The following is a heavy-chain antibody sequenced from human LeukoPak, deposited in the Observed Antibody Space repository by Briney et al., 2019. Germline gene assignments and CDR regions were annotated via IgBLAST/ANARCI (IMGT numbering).Heavy chain of an antibody. J-gene: IGHJ5*02. D-gene: IGHD3-9*01. V-gene: IGHV4-34*01. CDR2: INHSGST. CDR3: ARGPYYDILTGYSSYNWFDP. CDR1: GGSFSGYY. Sequence: SGTLSLACAVYGGSFSGYYWSWIRQPPGKGLEWIGEINHSGSTNYNPSLKSRVTISVDTSKNQFSLKLSSVTAADTAVYYCARGPYYDILTGYSSYNWFDPWGQGTLVTVSS.